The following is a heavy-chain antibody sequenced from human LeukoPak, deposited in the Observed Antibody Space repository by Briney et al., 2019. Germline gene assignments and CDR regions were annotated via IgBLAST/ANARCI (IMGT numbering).Heavy chain of an antibody. V-gene: IGHV4-39*01. CDR1: GGSISSSSYY. J-gene: IGHJ3*01. D-gene: IGHD2-21*02. Sequence: SETLSLTCTVSGGSISSSSYYWGWIRQPPGKGLEWIGTIYYSGSTYYNPSLKSRVTISVGTSKNRFSLKLTSVTAADTAVYYCARQVLLAFDVWGQGTMVTVSS. CDR3: ARQVLLAFDV. CDR2: IYYSGST.